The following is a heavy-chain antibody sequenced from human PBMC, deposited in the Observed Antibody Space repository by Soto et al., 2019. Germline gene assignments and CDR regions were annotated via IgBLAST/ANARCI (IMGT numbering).Heavy chain of an antibody. CDR3: AKRQSFDFWSGYLPFFDY. V-gene: IGHV3-23*01. Sequence: GSLRLSCAASGFTFSSYAMSWVRQAPGKGLEWVSAISGSGGSTYYADSVKGRFTISRDDSKNTLYLHMSSLRVEDTAIYYCAKRQSFDFWSGYLPFFDYWGQGTPVTVSS. CDR1: GFTFSSYA. D-gene: IGHD3-3*01. CDR2: ISGSGGST. J-gene: IGHJ4*02.